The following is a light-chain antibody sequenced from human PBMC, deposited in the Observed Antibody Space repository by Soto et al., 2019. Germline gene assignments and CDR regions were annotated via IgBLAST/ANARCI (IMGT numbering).Light chain of an antibody. CDR3: CSYAGSYTYVV. J-gene: IGLJ2*01. CDR2: DVS. Sequence: QSALTQPRSVSGSPGQSVTISCTGTSSDVGGYNHVSWYQQHPGKAPKLLIHDVSERLSGVPGRFSGSKFGDTASLTISGLQAEDEADYYCCSYAGSYTYVVFGGGTKVTVL. V-gene: IGLV2-11*01. CDR1: SSDVGGYNH.